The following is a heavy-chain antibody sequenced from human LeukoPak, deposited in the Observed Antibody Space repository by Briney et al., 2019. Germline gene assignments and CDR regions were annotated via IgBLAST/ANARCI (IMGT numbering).Heavy chain of an antibody. CDR1: GYTFTDYY. J-gene: IGHJ4*02. CDR2: ISPSTGVT. V-gene: IGHV1-2*02. D-gene: IGHD2/OR15-2a*01. Sequence: ASVKVSCKASGYTFTDYYFHWVRQAPGQGLEWMGWISPSTGVTNYAQIFQGRVTMTRDTSLNTACLELRTLRSDDTAMYYCASPKYGGEYYFDYWGQGTLVTVSS. CDR3: ASPKYGGEYYFDY.